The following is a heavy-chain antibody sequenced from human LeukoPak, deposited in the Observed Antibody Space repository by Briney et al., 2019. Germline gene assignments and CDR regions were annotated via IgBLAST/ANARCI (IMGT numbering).Heavy chain of an antibody. Sequence: GASVKVSCKASGYTFTDFHMSWVRQAPGHGLEWMGWLNPKSGDTNFAQKFQGRVTMTRETSISTAYMELRSLRSDDTAVYYCASYDRSGYPTDYWGQGTLVTVSS. CDR1: GYTFTDFH. CDR3: ASYDRSGYPTDY. CDR2: LNPKSGDT. J-gene: IGHJ4*02. V-gene: IGHV1-2*02. D-gene: IGHD3-22*01.